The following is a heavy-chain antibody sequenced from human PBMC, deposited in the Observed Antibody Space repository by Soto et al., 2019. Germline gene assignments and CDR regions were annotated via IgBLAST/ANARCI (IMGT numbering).Heavy chain of an antibody. CDR3: ARTPRSCCSGSQVEGAFDN. V-gene: IGHV5-51*01. CDR1: GYSFTSYW. J-gene: IGHJ3*02. Sequence: PGESLKISCKGSGYSFTSYWIGWVRQMPGKGLEWMGIIYPGDSDTRYSPSFQGQVTISADKSISTAYLQWSSLKASDTAMYYCARTPRSCCSGSQVEGAFDNWGQGTMVTVSS. CDR2: IYPGDSDT. D-gene: IGHD3-10*02.